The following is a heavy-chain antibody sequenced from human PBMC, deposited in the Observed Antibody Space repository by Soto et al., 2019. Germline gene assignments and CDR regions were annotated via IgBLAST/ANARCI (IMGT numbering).Heavy chain of an antibody. CDR2: ISYDGSNK. J-gene: IGHJ4*02. Sequence: QVQLVESGGGVVQPGRSLRLSCAASGFTFSSYGMHWVRQAPGKGLEWVEVISYDGSNKYYADSVKGRFTISRDNSKNTLYLQMNSLRAEDTAVYYCAKDRYFDWLLNWGQGTLVTVSS. CDR1: GFTFSSYG. V-gene: IGHV3-30*18. CDR3: AKDRYFDWLLN. D-gene: IGHD3-9*01.